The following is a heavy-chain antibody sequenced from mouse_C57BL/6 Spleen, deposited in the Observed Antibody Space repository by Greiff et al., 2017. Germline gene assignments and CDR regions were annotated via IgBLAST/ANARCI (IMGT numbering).Heavy chain of an antibody. CDR2: ISDGGSYT. Sequence: EVKVVESGGGLVKPGGSLKLSCAASGFTFSSYAMSWVRQTPEKRLEWVATISDGGSYTYYPDNVKGRFTISRDNAKNNLYLQMSHLKSEDTAMYYCARGNDYGVGFAYWGQGTLVTVSA. V-gene: IGHV5-4*03. D-gene: IGHD2-4*01. CDR1: GFTFSSYA. CDR3: ARGNDYGVGFAY. J-gene: IGHJ3*01.